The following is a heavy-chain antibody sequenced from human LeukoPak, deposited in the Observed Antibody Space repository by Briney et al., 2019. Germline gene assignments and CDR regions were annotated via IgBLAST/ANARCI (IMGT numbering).Heavy chain of an antibody. J-gene: IGHJ3*02. CDR3: ARSDLAAFDI. CDR2: ISSSRSYI. CDR1: GFTFSSYS. Sequence: GGSLRLSCAASGFTFSSYSMNWVRQAPGKGLEWVSSISSSRSYIYYADSVKGRFTISRDNAKNSLYLQMNSLRAEDTAVYYCARSDLAAFDIWGQGTMVTVSS. V-gene: IGHV3-21*01.